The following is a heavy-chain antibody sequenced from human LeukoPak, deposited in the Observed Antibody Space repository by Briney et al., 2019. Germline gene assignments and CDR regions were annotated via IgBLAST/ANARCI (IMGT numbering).Heavy chain of an antibody. CDR3: ARGYSSPWDRYFDY. D-gene: IGHD6-19*01. V-gene: IGHV3-7*01. J-gene: IGHJ4*02. CDR2: IKQDGSEK. CDR1: GFTFSRYW. Sequence: PGGSLRLSCAASGFTFSRYWMSWVRQAPGKGLEWVANIKQDGSEKYYVDSVKGRFTISRDNAKNLLNLQMNSLRVEDTAVYYCARGYSSPWDRYFDYWGQGTLVTVSS.